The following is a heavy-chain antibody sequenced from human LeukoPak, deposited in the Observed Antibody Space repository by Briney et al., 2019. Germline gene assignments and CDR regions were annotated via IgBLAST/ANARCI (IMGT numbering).Heavy chain of an antibody. CDR1: GYTFTTYG. CDR3: ARDGGQQWLTNYYSYGMDA. Sequence: ASVKVSCRASGYTFTTYGINWVRQAPGQGLEWMGWIKTYNGDTNSAQNLQDRIIMTTDTSTGTAYMELRSLRSDDTAVYYCARDGGQQWLTNYYSYGMDAWGQGTTVTVSS. D-gene: IGHD6-19*01. CDR2: IKTYNGDT. V-gene: IGHV1-18*01. J-gene: IGHJ6*02.